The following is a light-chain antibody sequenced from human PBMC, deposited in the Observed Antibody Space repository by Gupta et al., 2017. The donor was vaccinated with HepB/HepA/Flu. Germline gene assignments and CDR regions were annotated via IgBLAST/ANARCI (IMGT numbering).Light chain of an antibody. CDR1: SSNIGAGYD. CDR3: QSYDSSLSGSHVV. V-gene: IGLV1-40*01. CDR2: GNI. Sequence: QSVLTQPPSVSGPPGQRVTISCTGSSSNIGAGYDVHWYQQLPGTAPKLLIYGNINRPSGVPDRFSGSKSGTSASLAITGLQAEDEADYYCQSYDSSLSGSHVVFGGGTKLTVL. J-gene: IGLJ2*01.